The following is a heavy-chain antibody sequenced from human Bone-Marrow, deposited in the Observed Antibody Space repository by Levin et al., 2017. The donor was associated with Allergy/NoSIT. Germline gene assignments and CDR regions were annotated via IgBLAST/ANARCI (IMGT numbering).Heavy chain of an antibody. CDR3: ARGEDYPDHSGYYPHIWH. D-gene: IGHD3-22*01. Sequence: SVKVSCKTSGGTFNTYAISWVRQAPGQGLEWMGGIMPIFGTPNYAQKLQGRVTIFADESTSTAYMELNSLRSEDTAVYYCARGEDYPDHSGYYPHIWHWGQGTLVTVSS. V-gene: IGHV1-69*13. J-gene: IGHJ1*01. CDR1: GGTFNTYA. CDR2: IMPIFGTP.